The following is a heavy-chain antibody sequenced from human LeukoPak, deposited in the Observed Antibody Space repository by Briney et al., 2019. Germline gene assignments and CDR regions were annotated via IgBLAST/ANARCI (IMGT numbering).Heavy chain of an antibody. CDR1: GFTFSSYA. D-gene: IGHD6-13*01. V-gene: IGHV3-30*09. Sequence: GGSLRLSCAASGFTFSSYAMHWVRQAPGKGLEWVAVISYDGSNKYYADSVKGRFAISRDNSKNTLYLQMNSLRAEDTAVYYCARDRAGYSSSWYFSFDYWGQGTLVTVSS. CDR2: ISYDGSNK. CDR3: ARDRAGYSSSWYFSFDY. J-gene: IGHJ4*02.